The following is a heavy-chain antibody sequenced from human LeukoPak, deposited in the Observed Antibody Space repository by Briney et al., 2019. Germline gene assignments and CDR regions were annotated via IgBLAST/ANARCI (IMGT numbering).Heavy chain of an antibody. V-gene: IGHV4-31*03. CDR1: SGSVTSGGYY. Sequence: SETLSLTCTVSSGSVTSGGYYWTWVRQHPAKGLEWIGYISYSGNTYYSPSLKSRLTISLDTSENQFSLKLNSVTAADTAIYYCASLQYYYYYMDVWGKGTTDTVSS. CDR3: ASLQYYYYYMDV. CDR2: ISYSGNT. J-gene: IGHJ6*03.